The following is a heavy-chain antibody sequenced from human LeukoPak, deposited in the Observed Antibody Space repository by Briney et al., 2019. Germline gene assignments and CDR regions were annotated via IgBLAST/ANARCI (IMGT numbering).Heavy chain of an antibody. CDR1: GFTFSSYA. CDR2: ISGGGDIT. J-gene: IGHJ4*02. CDR3: VREDTPATANY. V-gene: IGHV3-23*01. D-gene: IGHD2-21*02. Sequence: GGSLRLSCAASGFTFSSYAMNWVRQTPGKGLEWVSAISGGGDITYYADSVTGRFTISRDNSKDTLFLQMHSLRPGDTAVYYCVREDTPATANYWGQGTLVTISS.